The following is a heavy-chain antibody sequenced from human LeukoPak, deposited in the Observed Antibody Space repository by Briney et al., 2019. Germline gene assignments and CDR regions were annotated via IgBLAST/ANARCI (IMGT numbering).Heavy chain of an antibody. D-gene: IGHD3-16*01. CDR2: INHSGGT. V-gene: IGHV4-34*01. J-gene: IGHJ1*01. CDR1: GGSFSGYY. Sequence: SETLSLTCAVYGGSFSGYYWSWIRQPPGKGLEWIGKINHSGGTNYNPSLKSRVTISVDTSKNQFSLKLSSVTAADTAVYYCARAGLIRPFQHWGQGTLATVSS. CDR3: ARAGLIRPFQH.